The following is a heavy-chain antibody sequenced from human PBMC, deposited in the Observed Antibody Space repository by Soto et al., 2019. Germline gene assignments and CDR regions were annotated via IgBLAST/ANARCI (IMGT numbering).Heavy chain of an antibody. CDR2: IYYSGST. CDR3: ARRGYYDSSGYYHEDS. Sequence: TLSLTCTVSGGSISSSSFSLGWIRQPPGKGLEWIGSIYYSGSTYYNPSLKSRVTISVDTSKKQFSLKLSSVTAADTAVYYCARRGYYDSSGYYHEDSCGQGTLVTVSS. J-gene: IGHJ4*02. CDR1: GGSISSSSFS. D-gene: IGHD3-22*01. V-gene: IGHV4-39*01.